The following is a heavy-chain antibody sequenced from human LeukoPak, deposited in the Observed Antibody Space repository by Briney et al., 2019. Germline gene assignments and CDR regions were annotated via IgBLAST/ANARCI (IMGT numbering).Heavy chain of an antibody. CDR3: AREGGDYYDSSGYYYLIDY. CDR2: IYYSGNT. Sequence: SETLSLTCTVSGGSISSSNSYWGWIRQPPGKGLEWIGSIYYSGNTYYNASVKSRVTISIDSSKNQFSLMLSSVTAADTAVYYCAREGGDYYDSSGYYYLIDYWGQGTLVTVSS. CDR1: GGSISSSNSY. V-gene: IGHV4-39*02. D-gene: IGHD3-22*01. J-gene: IGHJ4*02.